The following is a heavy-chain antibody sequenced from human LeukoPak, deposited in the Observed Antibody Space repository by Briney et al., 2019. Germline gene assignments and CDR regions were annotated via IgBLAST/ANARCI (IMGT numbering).Heavy chain of an antibody. CDR2: ISSSSSTI. Sequence: PGGSLRLSCAASGFTFSSYSMNWVRQAPGKGLERISYISSSSSTIYYTDSVTGRFTISRDNAKNSLYLQMNSLRDEDTALYYCARVPYSTGAFDYWGQGTLVTVSS. CDR3: ARVPYSTGAFDY. D-gene: IGHD6-19*01. J-gene: IGHJ4*02. CDR1: GFTFSSYS. V-gene: IGHV3-48*02.